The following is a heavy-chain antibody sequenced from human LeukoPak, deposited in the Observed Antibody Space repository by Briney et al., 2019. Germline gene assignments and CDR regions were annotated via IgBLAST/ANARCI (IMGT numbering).Heavy chain of an antibody. D-gene: IGHD6-6*01. Sequence: GSLRLSCAASGFTFSSYWMSWVRQAPGKGLEWVANIKQDGSEKYYVDSVKGRFTISRDNARNSLYLRMNSLRAEDTAVYYCARDPGAYSSSPIDYWGQGTLVTVSS. CDR2: IKQDGSEK. J-gene: IGHJ4*02. V-gene: IGHV3-7*01. CDR3: ARDPGAYSSSPIDY. CDR1: GFTFSSYW.